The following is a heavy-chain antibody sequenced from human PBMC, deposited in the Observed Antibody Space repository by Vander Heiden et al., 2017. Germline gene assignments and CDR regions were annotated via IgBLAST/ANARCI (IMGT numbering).Heavy chain of an antibody. CDR1: GGSLSSSRYY. CDR2: TYYGGST. V-gene: IGHV4-39*01. Sequence: QLQLQESGPGLVKPSETLSPTCTVSGGSLSSSRYYWGRGREPPGKGLGWIGSTYYGGSTYYNPTHKSRVTISVDTSKNQFALKLRSVTAADTAVYYCARHRKQWLAFFDYWGQGTLVTVSS. CDR3: ARHRKQWLAFFDY. D-gene: IGHD6-19*01. J-gene: IGHJ4*02.